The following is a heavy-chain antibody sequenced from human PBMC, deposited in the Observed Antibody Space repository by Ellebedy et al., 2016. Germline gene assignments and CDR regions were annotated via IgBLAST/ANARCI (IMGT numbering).Heavy chain of an antibody. CDR2: ISGSGGST. D-gene: IGHD3-3*01. J-gene: IGHJ5*02. Sequence: GESLKISCAASGFTFSSYAMSWVRQAPGTGLEWVSSISGSGGSTYYGDSVRGRFTISRDNSKSTLYLQMNSLRAEDTAVYYCADGERTYYDYNRPLPWGQGTLVTVSS. CDR1: GFTFSSYA. V-gene: IGHV3-23*01. CDR3: ADGERTYYDYNRPLP.